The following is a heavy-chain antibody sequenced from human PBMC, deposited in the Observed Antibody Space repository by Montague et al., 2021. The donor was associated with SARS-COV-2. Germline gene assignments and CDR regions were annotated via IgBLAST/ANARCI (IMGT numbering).Heavy chain of an antibody. D-gene: IGHD2-21*01. J-gene: IGHJ4*02. Sequence: SLRLSCAASGFTVRTNYITWVRQAPGKGLEWVSVIYAGGTTYYADSVKGRFTISKDNSKNTLYLQMNSLRAEDTAVYYCARGLYWGQGTLVHVS. CDR2: IYAGGTT. V-gene: IGHV3-53*01. CDR1: GFTVRTNY. CDR3: ARGLY.